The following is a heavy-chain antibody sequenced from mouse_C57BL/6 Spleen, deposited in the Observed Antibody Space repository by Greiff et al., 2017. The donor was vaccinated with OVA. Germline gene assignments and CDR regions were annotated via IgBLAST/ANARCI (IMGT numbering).Heavy chain of an antibody. CDR1: GYTFTDYY. V-gene: IGHV1-26*01. CDR3: ARISTDYAMDY. Sequence: EVQLQQSGPELVKPGASVKISCKASGYTFTDYYMNWVKQSNGKSLEWIGDINPNNGGTSYNQKFKGKATLTVDKSSSTAYMELRSLTSEDSAVYYCARISTDYAMDYWGQGTSVTVSS. CDR2: INPNNGGT. J-gene: IGHJ4*01. D-gene: IGHD1-1*01.